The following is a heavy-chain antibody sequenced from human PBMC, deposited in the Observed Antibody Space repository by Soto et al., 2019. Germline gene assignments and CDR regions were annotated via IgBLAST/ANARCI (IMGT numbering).Heavy chain of an antibody. J-gene: IGHJ4*02. Sequence: PSETLSLTCAVYGGSFSGYYWSWIRQPPGKGLEWIGEINHSGSTNYNPSLQSRVTISLDTSKNQFSLKLTSVTAADTALYYCARQSRSVDYGSGSYSSDYWGQGTLVTVSS. CDR3: ARQSRSVDYGSGSYSSDY. CDR1: GGSFSGYY. V-gene: IGHV4-34*01. D-gene: IGHD3-10*01. CDR2: INHSGST.